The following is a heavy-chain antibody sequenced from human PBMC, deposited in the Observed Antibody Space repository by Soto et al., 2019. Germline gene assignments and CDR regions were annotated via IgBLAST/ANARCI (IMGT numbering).Heavy chain of an antibody. CDR1: GFTFSSYW. Sequence: EVQLVESGGGLVQPGGSLRLSCAASGFTFSSYWMHWVRQAPGKGLVWVSRINSDGSSTSYADSVKGRFTISRDNAKNTLYLQMNSLRAEDTAVYYCLRVAVPLRGMDVWGQGTTVTVSS. CDR2: INSDGSST. CDR3: LRVAVPLRGMDV. J-gene: IGHJ6*02. V-gene: IGHV3-74*01. D-gene: IGHD4-17*01.